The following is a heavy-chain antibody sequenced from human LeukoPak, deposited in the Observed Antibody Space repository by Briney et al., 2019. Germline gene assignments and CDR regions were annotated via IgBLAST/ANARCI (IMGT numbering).Heavy chain of an antibody. CDR2: ISSSSSYI. D-gene: IGHD1-26*01. CDR1: GFTFSSYS. CDR3: ARDFGGGANIY. J-gene: IGHJ4*02. V-gene: IGHV3-21*01. Sequence: GGSLRLSCAASGFTFSSYSMNWVRQAPGKGLEWVSSISSSSSYIYYADSVKGRFTISRDNAKTSLYLQMNSLRAEDTAVYYCARDFGGGANIYWGQGTLVTVSS.